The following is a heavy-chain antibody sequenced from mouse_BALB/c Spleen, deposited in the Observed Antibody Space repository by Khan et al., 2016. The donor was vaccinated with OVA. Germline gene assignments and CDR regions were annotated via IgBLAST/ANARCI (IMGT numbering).Heavy chain of an antibody. CDR2: ISSGSSTI. J-gene: IGHJ2*01. V-gene: IGHV5-17*02. CDR3: ARDSNFDY. CDR1: GYTFSRFG. Sequence: EVELEESGGGLVQPGGSRKLSCAASGYTFSRFGMHWVRQAPEKGLEWVAYISSGSSTIYYADTVKGRFTLSRDKPKNTLFLQMTSLTSEDTAMYYCARDSNFDYWGQGTTLTVSS.